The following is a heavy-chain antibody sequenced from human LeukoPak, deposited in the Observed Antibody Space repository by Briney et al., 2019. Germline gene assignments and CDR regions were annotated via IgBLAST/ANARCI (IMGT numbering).Heavy chain of an antibody. J-gene: IGHJ5*02. CDR3: SRAFQNGSGGPPYRP. D-gene: IGHD3-10*01. CDR2: IYDGGGT. Sequence: GGSLRLSCAASGFSVSNNYMSWVRQAPGKGLEWVSGIYDGGGTYYADSVKGRFTISRDNFKNTVYLQVYSLRAEDTAMYYWSRAFQNGSGGPPYRPLGQGTVVTVSS. CDR1: GFSVSNNY. V-gene: IGHV3-66*01.